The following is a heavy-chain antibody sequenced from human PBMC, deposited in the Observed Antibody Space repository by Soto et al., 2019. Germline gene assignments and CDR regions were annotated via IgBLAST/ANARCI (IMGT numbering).Heavy chain of an antibody. V-gene: IGHV1-69*02. CDR3: ATKAMVRGVIITGIDY. J-gene: IGHJ4*02. Sequence: QVQLVQSGAEVKKPGSSVKVSCKASGGTFSSYTISWLRQAPGQGLEWMGRIIPILGIANYAQKFQGRVTITADKSTSTAYMELSSRRSEDTAVYYCATKAMVRGVIITGIDYWGQGTLVTVSS. CDR1: GGTFSSYT. CDR2: IIPILGIA. D-gene: IGHD3-10*01.